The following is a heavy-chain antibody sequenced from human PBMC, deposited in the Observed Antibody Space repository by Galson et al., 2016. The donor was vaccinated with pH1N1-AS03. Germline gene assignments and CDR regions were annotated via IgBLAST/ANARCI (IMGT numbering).Heavy chain of an antibody. J-gene: IGHJ4*02. D-gene: IGHD1-26*01. CDR3: VRPSSGSFRY. Sequence: SLRLSCAASGFPFSGYEMNWVRQAPGKGLEWISYISYSGDTENYADSVKGRFSISRDNAKNSLYLKMSALRTEDTAVYYCVRPSSGSFRYWGPGTLVTVSS. CDR2: ISYSGDTE. V-gene: IGHV3-48*03. CDR1: GFPFSGYE.